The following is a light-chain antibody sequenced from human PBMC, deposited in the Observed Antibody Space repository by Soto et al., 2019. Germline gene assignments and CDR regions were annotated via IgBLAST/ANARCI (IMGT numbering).Light chain of an antibody. V-gene: IGKV3-11*01. CDR3: QQRSNWPLIT. CDR2: GAS. Sequence: AGARATVSSRGSQSVSINLAWYQHKPGQAPRLLIYGASNRATGIPDRFSGSGSGTDFTLTISSLVPEDFAVYYCQQRSNWPLITFGGGTKVDIK. J-gene: IGKJ4*01. CDR1: QSVSIN.